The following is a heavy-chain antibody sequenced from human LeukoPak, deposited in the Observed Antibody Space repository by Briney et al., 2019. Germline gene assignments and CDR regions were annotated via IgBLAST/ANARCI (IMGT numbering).Heavy chain of an antibody. J-gene: IGHJ4*02. Sequence: GGSLRLSCAASGFTFSSYGMHWVRQAPGKGLEWVAVISYDGSNKYYADSVKGRFTISRDNSKNTLYLQMNSLRAEDTAVYYCIVLAVAGTFGFDYWGQGTLVTVSS. D-gene: IGHD6-19*01. V-gene: IGHV3-30*12. CDR3: IVLAVAGTFGFDY. CDR2: ISYDGSNK. CDR1: GFTFSSYG.